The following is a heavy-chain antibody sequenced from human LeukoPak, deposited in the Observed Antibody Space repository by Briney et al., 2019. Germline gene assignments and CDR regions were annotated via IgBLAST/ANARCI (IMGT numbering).Heavy chain of an antibody. J-gene: IGHJ4*02. CDR3: ATYSGVHHKAFDD. Sequence: SGGSLRLSCAASGFTFTNYWMSWVRQAPGKGLELVANIKQDRSEKYVDSVKGRFTISRDNAKNSLYLQMNSLRAEDTALYYCATYSGVHHKAFDDWGQGTLVTVSS. V-gene: IGHV3-7*03. D-gene: IGHD1-26*01. CDR2: IKQDRSEK. CDR1: GFTFTNYW.